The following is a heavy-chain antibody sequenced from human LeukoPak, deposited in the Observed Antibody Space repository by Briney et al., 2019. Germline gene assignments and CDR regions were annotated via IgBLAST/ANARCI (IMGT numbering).Heavy chain of an antibody. J-gene: IGHJ5*02. CDR2: IYYSGST. CDR3: ARHDCGGDCYSNWLDP. D-gene: IGHD2-21*02. CDR1: GGSNSSSRYC. Sequence: PSETLSLTCTVSGGSNSSSRYCRGWIRQPPGKGLEWIGSIYYSGSTYYNPSLKSRVTISVDTSKNQFSLKLSSATAADTAVYYCARHDCGGDCYSNWLDPWGQGTLVTVSS. V-gene: IGHV4-39*01.